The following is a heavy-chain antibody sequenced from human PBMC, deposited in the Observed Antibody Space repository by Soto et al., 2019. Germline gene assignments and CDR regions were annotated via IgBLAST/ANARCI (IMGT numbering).Heavy chain of an antibody. CDR1: GYTFSSYG. D-gene: IGHD3-22*01. CDR2: ISPYDGNT. Sequence: QVQLVQSGGEVKKPGAPVKVSCKASGYTFSSYGINWVRQAPGQGLEWLGWISPYDGNTKYAQILQGRVSMTTDTSTKAAYMEVRSVRSDHTAVYYCARGSYYDSSGSRNYHYYGMNVWGQGTTVTDSS. J-gene: IGHJ6*02. V-gene: IGHV1-18*01. CDR3: ARGSYYDSSGSRNYHYYGMNV.